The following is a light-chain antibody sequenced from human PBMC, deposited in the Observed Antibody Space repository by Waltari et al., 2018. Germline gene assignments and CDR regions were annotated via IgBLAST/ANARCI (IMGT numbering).Light chain of an antibody. CDR3: QQRNNWLIT. CDR2: DAT. V-gene: IGKV3-11*01. J-gene: IGKJ5*01. Sequence: EAVLTQSPGTLSLFPGERATLSCRASQSVYKYLAWYQQKPGQAPRLLIYDATKRATGSPARFSGSGSETDFTLTISSLEPEDFAVYYCQQRNNWLITFGQGTRLEIK. CDR1: QSVYKY.